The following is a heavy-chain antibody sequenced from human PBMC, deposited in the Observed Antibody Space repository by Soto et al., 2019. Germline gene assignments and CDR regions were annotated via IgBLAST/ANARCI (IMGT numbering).Heavy chain of an antibody. D-gene: IGHD6-19*01. CDR1: GYTFTSYG. CDR2: TSAYMVT. Sequence: QVQLVQSGGEVKKPGASVKVSCRASGYTFTSYGISWVRQAPGQGLEWLGWTSAYMVTNYAQKFQGRVTMTTDTSTSTDYMELRSLRFDDTAVYYCARDSSGRAIFDSWGQGTLVTVSS. J-gene: IGHJ4*02. CDR3: ARDSSGRAIFDS. V-gene: IGHV1-18*01.